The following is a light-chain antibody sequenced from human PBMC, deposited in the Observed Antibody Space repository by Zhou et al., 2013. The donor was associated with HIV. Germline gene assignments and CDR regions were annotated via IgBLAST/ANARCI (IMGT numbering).Light chain of an antibody. CDR3: QQTYSSPRT. Sequence: DIQMTQSPSSLSASVGDRVTITCRASQSITNYLNWYQQKPGKPPNLLIYAASNLQRGVPSRFSGSGSGTDFTLTISSLQPEDFATYYCQQTYSSPRTFGQGTKVEIK. J-gene: IGKJ1*01. CDR2: AAS. CDR1: QSITNY. V-gene: IGKV1-39*01.